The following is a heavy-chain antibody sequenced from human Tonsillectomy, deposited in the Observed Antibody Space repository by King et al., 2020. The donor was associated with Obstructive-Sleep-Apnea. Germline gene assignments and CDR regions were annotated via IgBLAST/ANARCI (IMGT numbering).Heavy chain of an antibody. Sequence: VQLVESGSELKKPGASVKVSCKASGYTFTNYAMNWVRQAPGQGLEWMGWINTNTWNPTYAQGFTGRFVFSLDTSVNTAYLQISSLQAEDTAVYYCARDSSSSWQTYDCGMDVWGQGTTVTVSS. CDR3: ARDSSSSWQTYDCGMDV. CDR1: GYTFTNYA. J-gene: IGHJ6*02. CDR2: INTNTWNP. V-gene: IGHV7-4-1*02. D-gene: IGHD6-13*01.